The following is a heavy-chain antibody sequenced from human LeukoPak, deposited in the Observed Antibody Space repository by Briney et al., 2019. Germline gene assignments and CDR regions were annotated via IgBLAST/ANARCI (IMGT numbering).Heavy chain of an antibody. J-gene: IGHJ4*02. Sequence: SETLSLTCAVYGGSFSGYYWSWIRQPPGKGLEWIGEINHSGSTNYNPSLKSRVTISVDTSKNQFSLKLSSVTAADTAVYYCARVSYGSATKEDYWGQGTLVTVSS. D-gene: IGHD3-10*01. V-gene: IGHV4-34*01. CDR3: ARVSYGSATKEDY. CDR1: GGSFSGYY. CDR2: INHSGST.